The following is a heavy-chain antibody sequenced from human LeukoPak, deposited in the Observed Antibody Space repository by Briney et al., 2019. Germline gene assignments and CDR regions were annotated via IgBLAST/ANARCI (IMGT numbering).Heavy chain of an antibody. CDR1: GGSFSGYY. CDR2: INHSGST. D-gene: IGHD1-1*01. Sequence: SETLSLTCAVYGGSFSGYYWSWIRQPPGKGLEWIGEINHSGSTNYNPSLKSRVTISVDTSKNQFSLKLSSVTAADTAVYYCARQMQWYKGNYFDYWGQGTLVTVSS. J-gene: IGHJ4*02. CDR3: ARQMQWYKGNYFDY. V-gene: IGHV4-34*01.